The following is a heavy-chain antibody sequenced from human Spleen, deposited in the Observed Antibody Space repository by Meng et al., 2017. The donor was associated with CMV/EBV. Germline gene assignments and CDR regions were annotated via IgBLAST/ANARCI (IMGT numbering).Heavy chain of an antibody. Sequence: SGFTFIGYAMHWVRQAPGKGLEWVAVISFDGSNKYYADSVKGRFTVSRDNSKNTLYLQMNSLRIEDTAVYYCARGRAFGVAPSAFGYWGQGTLVTVSS. V-gene: IGHV3-30*04. CDR2: ISFDGSNK. CDR1: GFTFIGYA. D-gene: IGHD3-3*01. CDR3: ARGRAFGVAPSAFGY. J-gene: IGHJ4*02.